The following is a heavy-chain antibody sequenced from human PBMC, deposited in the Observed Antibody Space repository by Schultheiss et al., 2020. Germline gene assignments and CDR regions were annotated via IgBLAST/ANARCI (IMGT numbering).Heavy chain of an antibody. V-gene: IGHV4-39*01. CDR2: IYYSGST. CDR3: ARHTPDYGSGNFNWFDP. J-gene: IGHJ5*02. D-gene: IGHD3-10*01. Sequence: SETLSLTCTVSGGSISSSSYYWGWIRQPPGKGLEWIGSIYYSGSTYYNPSLKSRVTISVDTSKNQFSLKLSSVTAADTAVYYCARHTPDYGSGNFNWFDPWGQGTLVTVSS. CDR1: GGSISSSSYY.